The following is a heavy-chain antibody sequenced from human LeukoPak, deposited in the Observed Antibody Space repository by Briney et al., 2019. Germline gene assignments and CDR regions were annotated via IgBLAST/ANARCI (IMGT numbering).Heavy chain of an antibody. D-gene: IGHD5-18*01. V-gene: IGHV3-30*18. Sequence: GRSLRLSCAASGFTFSSYGMHWVRQAPGKGLEWVAVISYDGSNKYYADSVKGRFTISRDNSKNTLYLQMNSLRAEDTAVYYCAKDFESGYGHPHWYFDLWGRGTLVTVSS. CDR2: ISYDGSNK. CDR1: GFTFSSYG. J-gene: IGHJ2*01. CDR3: AKDFESGYGHPHWYFDL.